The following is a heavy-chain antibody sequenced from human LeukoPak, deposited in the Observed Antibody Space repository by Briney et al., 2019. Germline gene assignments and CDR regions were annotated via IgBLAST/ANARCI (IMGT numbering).Heavy chain of an antibody. CDR1: RGTFSNYA. CDR2: IIPILGIA. CDR3: ARTRVPTSDYGEGYFDY. Sequence: SVTVSCKASRGTFSNYAISWVRQAPGQGLEWMGRIIPILGIANYAQKFQGRVTITADKSTSTAYMELSSLRSEDTAVYYCARTRVPTSDYGEGYFDYWGQGTLVTVSS. J-gene: IGHJ4*02. D-gene: IGHD4-17*01. V-gene: IGHV1-69*04.